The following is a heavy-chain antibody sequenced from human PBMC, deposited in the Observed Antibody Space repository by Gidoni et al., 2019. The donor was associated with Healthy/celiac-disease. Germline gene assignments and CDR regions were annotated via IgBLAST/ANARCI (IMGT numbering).Heavy chain of an antibody. CDR1: GFSLRSYG. CDR3: ARDRGGYSYGFHFDY. J-gene: IGHJ4*02. CDR2: IWYDGSNK. Sequence: QVQRVDSAGGVVEPQRSMRIPWSASGFSLRSYGMHWVRQAPGKGLEWVAVIWYDGSNKYYADSVKGRFTISRDNSKNTLYLQMNSLRAEDTAVYYCARDRGGYSYGFHFDYWGQGTLVTVSS. V-gene: IGHV3-33*01. D-gene: IGHD5-18*01.